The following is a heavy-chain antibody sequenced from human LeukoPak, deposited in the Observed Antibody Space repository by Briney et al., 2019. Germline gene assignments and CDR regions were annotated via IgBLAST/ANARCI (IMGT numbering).Heavy chain of an antibody. J-gene: IGHJ4*02. CDR3: ARGFLLGYCSSTSFYGVDY. V-gene: IGHV1-8*01. D-gene: IGHD2-2*01. Sequence: ASVKVSCKASGYTFTSYAINWVRQSTGQGLEWMGWMNPNSGNTGYAQKFQGRVTMTRDTSISTAYMELSSLRSEDTAVYYCARGFLLGYCSSTSFYGVDYWGQGTLVTVSS. CDR2: MNPNSGNT. CDR1: GYTFTSYA.